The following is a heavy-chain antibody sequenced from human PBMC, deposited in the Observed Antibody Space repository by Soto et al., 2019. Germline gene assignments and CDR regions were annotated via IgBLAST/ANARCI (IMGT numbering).Heavy chain of an antibody. CDR1: GFSFISYA. D-gene: IGHD3-10*01. J-gene: IGHJ4*02. Sequence: GGSLRLSCAASGFSFISYALSWIRRAPGKGLECDAAISGRGCSTDHTDSVNGRCTIPRENSKSTLYLKMNSLRAEDTAVYYCAKGRHRMVRAYSVDNWVQGALVTVSS. CDR3: AKGRHRMVRAYSVDN. CDR2: ISGRGCST. V-gene: IGHV3-23*01.